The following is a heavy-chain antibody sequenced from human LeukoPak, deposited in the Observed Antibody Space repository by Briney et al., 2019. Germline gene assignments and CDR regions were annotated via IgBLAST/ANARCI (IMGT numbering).Heavy chain of an antibody. J-gene: IGHJ5*02. Sequence: SETLTLTCTVSGGYISSHYWSWIRQPPGKGLEWIGYISDSGSNVYNPSLKSRVTILGDTSKNQLSLKLSSVTAADTAVYYCARHATGSYSVPWLDPWGQGTLVTVSS. CDR2: ISDSGSN. D-gene: IGHD3-10*01. V-gene: IGHV4-59*08. CDR3: ARHATGSYSVPWLDP. CDR1: GGYISSHY.